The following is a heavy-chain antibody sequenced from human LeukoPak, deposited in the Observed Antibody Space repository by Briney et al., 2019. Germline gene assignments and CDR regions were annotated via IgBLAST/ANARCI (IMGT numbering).Heavy chain of an antibody. CDR1: GFTFCTYG. J-gene: IGHJ3*02. CDR2: IWYDGSNK. V-gene: IGHV3-33*01. CDR3: ARDSGHAFDI. D-gene: IGHD6-25*01. Sequence: GGSLRLSCVASGFTFCTYGMHWVRQAPGKGLEWVAVIWYDGSNKYYGASVKGRFTISRDNSNNTLYLQMNSLRAEDTAVYYCARDSGHAFDIWGQGTMVTVSS.